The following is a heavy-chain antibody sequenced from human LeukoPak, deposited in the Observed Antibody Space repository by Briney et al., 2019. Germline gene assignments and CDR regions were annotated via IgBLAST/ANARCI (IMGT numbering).Heavy chain of an antibody. V-gene: IGHV3-23*01. J-gene: IGHJ4*02. CDR2: VSRSGNYS. CDR1: GFTFSRYA. D-gene: IGHD5-12*01. CDR3: AKDRREVPTTFED. Sequence: PGGSLRLSCAASGFTFSRYAMSWVRQAPGKGLEWVSGVSRSGNYSYYADSVKGRFTISRDNSRNTQYLQLNSLRVEDTAVYYCAKDRREVPTTFEDWGQGTLVTVSS.